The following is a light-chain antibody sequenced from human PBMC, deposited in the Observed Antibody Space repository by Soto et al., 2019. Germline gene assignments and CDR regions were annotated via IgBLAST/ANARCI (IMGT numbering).Light chain of an antibody. CDR3: QQYGTSPMT. V-gene: IGKV3-20*01. J-gene: IGKJ1*01. CDR2: GAS. CDR1: QSVRSSY. Sequence: EIVLTQSPGTLSLSPGARATLSCRASQSVRSSYLAWYQQKHGQAPRLLIYGASSRATGIPDRFSGSGSGTDLTITISRLEPEDFAVYYCQQYGTSPMTFGQGTKGDIK.